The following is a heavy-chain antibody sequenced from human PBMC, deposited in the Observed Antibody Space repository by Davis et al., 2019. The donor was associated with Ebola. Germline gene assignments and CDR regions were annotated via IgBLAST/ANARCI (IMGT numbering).Heavy chain of an antibody. V-gene: IGHV3-30*18. J-gene: IGHJ6*04. D-gene: IGHD1-26*01. CDR3: AKAKWEVEYHYSGMDV. Sequence: GESLKTPCAASGFTFSSYGMHLVSQAPGKGLEWVAVISYDGSNKYYADSVRGRFTISRDNSKNTLYLQMNSLRAEDTAVYLCAKAKWEVEYHYSGMDVWGKGTTVTVSS. CDR1: GFTFSSYG. CDR2: ISYDGSNK.